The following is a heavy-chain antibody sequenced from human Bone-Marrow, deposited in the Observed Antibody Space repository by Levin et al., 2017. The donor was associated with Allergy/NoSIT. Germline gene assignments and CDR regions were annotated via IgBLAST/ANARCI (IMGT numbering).Heavy chain of an antibody. V-gene: IGHV2-5*02. Sequence: SGPTLVKPTQTLTLTCAVSGFSLSDYGLGVAWIRQPPGKAPEWLALIYWDDDKRYRPSLEARLTITKDTSKDHVTLTLTDMSPVDTATYFCAHRRIASAGSHFDFWGQGIPVTVSS. CDR2: IYWDDDK. J-gene: IGHJ4*02. D-gene: IGHD2-21*01. CDR1: GFSLSDYGLG. CDR3: AHRRIASAGSHFDF.